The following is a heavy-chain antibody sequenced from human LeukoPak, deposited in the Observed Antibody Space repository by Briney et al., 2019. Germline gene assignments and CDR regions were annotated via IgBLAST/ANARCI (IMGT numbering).Heavy chain of an antibody. CDR3: AKDLKPRFFGAFDI. CDR2: ISWNSGII. V-gene: IGHV3-9*03. CDR1: GFTFDHSA. J-gene: IGHJ3*02. D-gene: IGHD3-10*01. Sequence: AGGSLRLSCAASGFTFDHSAMHWVRQAPGKGLEWVSGISWNSGIIGYADSVEGRFTISRDNAKNFLYLQMNSLRVEDMALYYCAKDLKPRFFGAFDIWGQGTMITVSS.